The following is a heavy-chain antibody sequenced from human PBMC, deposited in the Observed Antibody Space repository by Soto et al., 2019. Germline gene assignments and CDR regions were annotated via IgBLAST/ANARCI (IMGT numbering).Heavy chain of an antibody. V-gene: IGHV3-7*01. D-gene: IGHD2-15*01. CDR2: IKQDGSAK. CDR3: ARDFYGGFSYGPGDN. Sequence: EVQLVESGGGLVQPGGSLRLSCVASGFTFWGDWMSWVRQAPGKGLEWVANIKQDGSAKQYLDSVRGRFTISRDNSKNSVYLQMNSLRVEDTALYYCARDFYGGFSYGPGDNWGQGTLVTVSS. CDR1: GFTFWGDW. J-gene: IGHJ4*02.